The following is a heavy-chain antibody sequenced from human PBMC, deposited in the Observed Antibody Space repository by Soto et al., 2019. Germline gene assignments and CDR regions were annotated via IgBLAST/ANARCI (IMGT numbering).Heavy chain of an antibody. J-gene: IGHJ3*02. CDR3: AKESAGISIVGAFDI. V-gene: IGHV3-23*01. CDR1: GFTFSSYA. Sequence: PGGSLRLCCTTSGFTFSSYAMDWVRQAPGKGLEWVSAISGSGGTIYYADSVKGRFTISRDNSKNTLYLQMNSLRAEDTAVYYCAKESAGISIVGAFDIWGQGTMVTVSS. D-gene: IGHD1-26*01. CDR2: ISGSGGTI.